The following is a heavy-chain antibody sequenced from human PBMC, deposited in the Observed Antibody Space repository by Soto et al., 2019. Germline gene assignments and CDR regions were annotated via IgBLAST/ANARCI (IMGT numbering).Heavy chain of an antibody. V-gene: IGHV4-34*08. D-gene: IGHD3-16*01. CDR2: INHNGGT. Sequence: QVQLQQWGAGLLKPSETLSLTCAVHGWTFSGYYWSWVRQPPGKGLEWIGEINHNGGTNYNPSLERXXAXSXXTSRHQFSLRLNSVTAADTAVYDWARGDWSTRFQNWGRGTLVTVSS. J-gene: IGHJ1*01. CDR1: GWTFSGYY. CDR3: ARGDWSTRFQN.